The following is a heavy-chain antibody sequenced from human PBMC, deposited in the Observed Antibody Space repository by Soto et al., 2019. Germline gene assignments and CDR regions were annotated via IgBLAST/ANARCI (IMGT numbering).Heavy chain of an antibody. CDR1: GVTFCSYA. CDR2: ISYDGSNK. CDR3: ARAPFHYDSSGYYPY. Sequence: PGGSMRLSCAASGVTFCSYAMHWVRQAPGKGLEWVAVISYDGSNKYYADSVKGRFTISRDNSKNTLYLQMNSLRAEDTAVYYCARAPFHYDSSGYYPYWGQGTLVTVSS. J-gene: IGHJ4*02. V-gene: IGHV3-30-3*01. D-gene: IGHD3-22*01.